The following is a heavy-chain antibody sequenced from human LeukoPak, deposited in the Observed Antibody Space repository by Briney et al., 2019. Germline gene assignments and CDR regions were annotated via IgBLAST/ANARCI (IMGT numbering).Heavy chain of an antibody. Sequence: ASVKVSFKASGYSFSSHDINWVRQATGQGLEWMGWMNPKSGNTDHAQKFQGRVTMSRNTSISVAYLELSSLRSEDTAVYFCVRASWLRGLVGYYFDSWGQGTPVTVFS. D-gene: IGHD3-16*02. J-gene: IGHJ4*02. CDR3: VRASWLRGLVGYYFDS. V-gene: IGHV1-8*01. CDR1: GYSFSSHD. CDR2: MNPKSGNT.